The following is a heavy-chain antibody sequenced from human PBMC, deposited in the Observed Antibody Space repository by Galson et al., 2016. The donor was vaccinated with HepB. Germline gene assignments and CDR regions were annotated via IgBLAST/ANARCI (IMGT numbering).Heavy chain of an antibody. CDR1: GFTFSSYA. V-gene: IGHV3-23*01. CDR3: AKDLITIFGVVDWRYS. J-gene: IGHJ4*02. Sequence: SLRLSCAASGFTFSSYAMTWVRPAPGKGLEWVSTISGSGDNTYYADSVKGRFTISRDNSKNTQSLQMNSLRAEDTAVYYCAKDLITIFGVVDWRYSWGQGTLVTVSS. D-gene: IGHD3-3*01. CDR2: ISGSGDNT.